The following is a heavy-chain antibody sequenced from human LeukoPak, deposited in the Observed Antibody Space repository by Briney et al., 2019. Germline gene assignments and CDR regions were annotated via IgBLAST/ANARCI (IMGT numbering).Heavy chain of an antibody. J-gene: IGHJ6*03. CDR1: AYSSTSYC. Sequence: GESLKISRKASAYSSTSYCIGWVRHLPGKGLEWMGIIYPGDSDTRYSPSFQGQVTISADKSISTAYLQWSSLKASDTAMYYCARHGTTQVGSKSLPYYYYMDVWGKGTTVTVCS. CDR3: ARHGTTQVGSKSLPYYYYMDV. CDR2: IYPGDSDT. V-gene: IGHV5-51*01. D-gene: IGHD4-11*01.